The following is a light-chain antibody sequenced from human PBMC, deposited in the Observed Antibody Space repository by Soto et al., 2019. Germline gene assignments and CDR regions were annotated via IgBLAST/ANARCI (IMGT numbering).Light chain of an antibody. CDR2: DAS. V-gene: IGKV3-11*01. J-gene: IGKJ1*01. CDR3: QQRGNWPWT. CDR1: QSVSSY. Sequence: EIVFTQSPATLSFSPGERATLSCRASQSVSSYLAWYQQKPGQAPRLLIYDASNRATGIPGRFSGSGSGTNFTLTISSLEPEDFAVYYCQQRGNWPWTFGQGTKV.